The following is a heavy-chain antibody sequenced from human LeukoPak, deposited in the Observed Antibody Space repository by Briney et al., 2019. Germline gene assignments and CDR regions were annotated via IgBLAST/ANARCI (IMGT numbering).Heavy chain of an antibody. V-gene: IGHV3-43*01. D-gene: IGHD3-22*01. CDR1: GFTFDDYT. CDR2: ISWDGGST. CDR3: AKAVKIDKDHYYYYMDV. Sequence: GGSLRLSCAASGFTFDDYTMHWVRQAPGKGLEWVSLISWDGGSTYYADSVKGRFTISRDNSKNSLYLQMNSLRTEDTALYYCAKAVKIDKDHYYYYMDVWGKGTTVTVSS. J-gene: IGHJ6*03.